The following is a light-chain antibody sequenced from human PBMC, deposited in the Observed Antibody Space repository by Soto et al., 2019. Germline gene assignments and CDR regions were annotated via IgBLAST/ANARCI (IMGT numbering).Light chain of an antibody. J-gene: IGKJ4*01. CDR3: QQFSSYPLT. CDR1: QSVLYSSNNKNY. V-gene: IGKV4-1*01. CDR2: GAS. Sequence: DIVMTQSPDSLAVSLGERATINCKSSQSVLYSSNNKNYLAWYQQKPGQAPRLLIYGASTGATGIPARFSGGGSGTDFTLTISRLEPEDFAVYYCQQFSSYPLTFGGGTKVDIK.